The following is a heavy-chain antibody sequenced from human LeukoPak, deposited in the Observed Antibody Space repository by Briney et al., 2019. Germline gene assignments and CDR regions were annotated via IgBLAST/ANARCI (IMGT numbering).Heavy chain of an antibody. CDR3: AREFGGFDV. J-gene: IGHJ3*01. CDR1: GFTFSSYA. CDR2: ISNDGSKT. V-gene: IGHV3-30-3*01. D-gene: IGHD3-10*01. Sequence: GGSLRLSCAASGFTFSSYAMSWVRQAPGKGLEGVAVISNDGSKTYHADSVKGRFTISRDNSKNTLYLQMNSLRPEDTAVYYCAREFGGFDVWGQGTSVIVSS.